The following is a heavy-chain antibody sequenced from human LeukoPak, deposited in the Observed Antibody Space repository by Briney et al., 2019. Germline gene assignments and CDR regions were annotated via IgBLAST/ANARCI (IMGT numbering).Heavy chain of an antibody. CDR3: ARQLYSSGWYGFFDY. Sequence: ASVKVSCKASGCTFTGYYMHWVRQAPGEGLEWMGWINPNSGGTNYARKFQGRVTMTRDTSISTAYMELSRLRPDDTAVYYCARQLYSSGWYGFFDYWGQGTLVTVSS. CDR1: GCTFTGYY. CDR2: INPNSGGT. V-gene: IGHV1-2*02. D-gene: IGHD6-19*01. J-gene: IGHJ4*02.